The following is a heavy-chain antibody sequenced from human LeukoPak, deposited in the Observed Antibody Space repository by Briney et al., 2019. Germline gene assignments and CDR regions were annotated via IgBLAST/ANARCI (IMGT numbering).Heavy chain of an antibody. CDR3: ARDNSVGDTAWWFDP. Sequence: ASVKVSCKASGYTFTGYYMHWVRQAPGQGLEWMGLINPSGNSTGYAQKFQGRLSLTRDMSTSTDYMELSSLRSEDTAVYYCARDNSVGDTAWWFDPWGQGTLVTVSS. CDR2: INPSGNST. CDR1: GYTFTGYY. V-gene: IGHV1-46*01. J-gene: IGHJ5*02. D-gene: IGHD1-26*01.